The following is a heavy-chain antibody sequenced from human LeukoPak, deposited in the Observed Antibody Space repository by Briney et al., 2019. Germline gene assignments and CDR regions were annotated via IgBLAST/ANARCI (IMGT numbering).Heavy chain of an antibody. CDR3: AKDRYDTSVWPYYYAMDV. Sequence: PGASLRLSCAASGFIFSARAMTWVRKAPGKGLEWVSYITASGDSTHYADSVKGRFIISRDSTKNTLYLQMSSLRAEDTAVYYCAKDRYDTSVWPYYYAMDVWGQGTTVTVSS. V-gene: IGHV3-23*01. J-gene: IGHJ6*02. CDR2: ITASGDST. CDR1: GFIFSARA. D-gene: IGHD3-22*01.